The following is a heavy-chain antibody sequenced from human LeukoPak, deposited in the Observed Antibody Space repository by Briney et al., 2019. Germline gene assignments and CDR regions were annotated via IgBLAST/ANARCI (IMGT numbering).Heavy chain of an antibody. J-gene: IGHJ4*02. CDR3: ARLYYYDPYGSYFDY. CDR1: GFTFSSYS. D-gene: IGHD3-22*01. CDR2: ISSSSSYI. Sequence: GGSLRLSCAASGFTFSSYSMNWVRQAPGKGLEWVSSISSSSSYIYYADSLKGRFTISRDNAKNSLYLQMNSLRAEDTAVYYCARLYYYDPYGSYFDYWGQGTLVTVSS. V-gene: IGHV3-21*01.